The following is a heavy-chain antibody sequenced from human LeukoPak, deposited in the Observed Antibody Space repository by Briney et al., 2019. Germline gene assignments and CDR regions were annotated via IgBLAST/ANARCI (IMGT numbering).Heavy chain of an antibody. CDR3: ARDAESGGSYFDY. D-gene: IGHD2-15*01. Sequence: GGSLRLSCAASGFTFSTYWMAWVRQAPGKGLEWVASMKQGGNEKYYVDSVKGRFTISRDNAKNSLNLQMNSLRAEDTAVYYCARDAESGGSYFDYWGQGTLVTVSS. CDR2: MKQGGNEK. CDR1: GFTFSTYW. V-gene: IGHV3-7*01. J-gene: IGHJ4*02.